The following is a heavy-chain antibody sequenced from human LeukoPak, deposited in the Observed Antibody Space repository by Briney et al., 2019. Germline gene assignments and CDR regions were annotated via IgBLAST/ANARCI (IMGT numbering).Heavy chain of an antibody. Sequence: SVRVSCKASGGTFSSYAISWVRQAPGQGLEWMGGIIPIFGTANYAQKFQGRVTITADESTSTAYMELSSLRSEDTAVYYCARDTSSSWSYYYYGMDVWGQGTTVTVSS. V-gene: IGHV1-69*13. CDR2: IIPIFGTA. CDR1: GGTFSSYA. J-gene: IGHJ6*02. D-gene: IGHD6-13*01. CDR3: ARDTSSSWSYYYYGMDV.